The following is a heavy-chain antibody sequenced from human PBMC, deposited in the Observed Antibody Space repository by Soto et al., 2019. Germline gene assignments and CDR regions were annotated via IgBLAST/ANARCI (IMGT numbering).Heavy chain of an antibody. CDR1: GFTFSSYG. V-gene: IGHV3-30*18. D-gene: IGHD3-9*01. CDR2: ISYDGSNK. CDR3: AKDIRYFVWPLYFDY. Sequence: QVQLVESGGGVVQPGRSLRLSCAASGFTFSSYGMHWVRQAPGKGLEWVAVISYDGSNKYYADSVKGRFTLSRDNSKNTLYLQMNGLRAEDTAVYYCAKDIRYFVWPLYFDYWGQGTLVTVSS. J-gene: IGHJ4*02.